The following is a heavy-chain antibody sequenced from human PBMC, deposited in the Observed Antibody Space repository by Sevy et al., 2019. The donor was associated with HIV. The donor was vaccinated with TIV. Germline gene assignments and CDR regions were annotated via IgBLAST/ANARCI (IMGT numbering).Heavy chain of an antibody. J-gene: IGHJ6*02. CDR1: GDSVSSIRTS. Sequence: SQTLSLTCAISGDSVSSIRTSWNWIRQSPSRGLEWLGRRYYRSKWYNDYATSVKSRITINADTSKNLVSLQLNSVTPDDTAVYYCAERTNDVFYYGMDVWGQGTTVTVSS. CDR3: AERTNDVFYYGMDV. V-gene: IGHV6-1*01. CDR2: RYYRSKWYN.